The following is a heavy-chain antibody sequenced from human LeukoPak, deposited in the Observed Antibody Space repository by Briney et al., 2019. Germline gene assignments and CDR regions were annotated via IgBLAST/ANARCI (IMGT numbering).Heavy chain of an antibody. CDR1: GFTFSSYA. CDR3: AKDLDYGSGWPTDY. D-gene: IGHD6-19*01. Sequence: GGSLRLSCAASGFTFSSYAMSWVRQAPGKGLEWVSAISGSGGSTYYADSVKGRFTISRDSSKNTLYLQMNSLRAEDTAVYYCAKDLDYGSGWPTDYWGQGTLVTVSS. J-gene: IGHJ4*02. V-gene: IGHV3-23*01. CDR2: ISGSGGST.